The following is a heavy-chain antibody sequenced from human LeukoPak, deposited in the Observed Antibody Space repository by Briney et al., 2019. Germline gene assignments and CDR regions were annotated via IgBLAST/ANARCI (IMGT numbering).Heavy chain of an antibody. D-gene: IGHD1-26*01. J-gene: IGHJ4*02. CDR1: GYSISSSSYY. Sequence: SETLSLTCTVSGYSISSSSYYWGWIRQSPGKGLEWIASIYYSGDTYYSPSLKSRVSISISTSKNQFSLRLTSVAAADTAIYYCARSEWELLYHFDYWGRGTLVTVSS. V-gene: IGHV4-39*07. CDR2: IYYSGDT. CDR3: ARSEWELLYHFDY.